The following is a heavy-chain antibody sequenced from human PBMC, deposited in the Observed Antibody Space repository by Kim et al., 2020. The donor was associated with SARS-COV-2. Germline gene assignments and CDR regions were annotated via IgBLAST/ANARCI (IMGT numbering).Heavy chain of an antibody. Sequence: APVQGRLTISRDDSQNTLYLQMNSLKTEDTAVYYCTTAPMVRGVIIADYWGQGTLVTVSS. J-gene: IGHJ4*02. D-gene: IGHD3-10*01. V-gene: IGHV3-15*01. CDR3: TTAPMVRGVIIADY.